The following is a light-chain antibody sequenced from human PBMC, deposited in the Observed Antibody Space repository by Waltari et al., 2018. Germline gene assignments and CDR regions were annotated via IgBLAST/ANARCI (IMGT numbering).Light chain of an antibody. CDR1: SSNIGNNY. Sequence: QSVLTQPPSLSAAPGEKVTISCSGSSSNIGNNYVSWYQHFPGTAPKLLIYENNKRPSGIPDRFSGSRSGTSATLGITGLQTGDEADYYCATWDNSLTAAVFGGGSKLTVL. J-gene: IGLJ2*01. CDR3: ATWDNSLTAAV. CDR2: ENN. V-gene: IGLV1-51*01.